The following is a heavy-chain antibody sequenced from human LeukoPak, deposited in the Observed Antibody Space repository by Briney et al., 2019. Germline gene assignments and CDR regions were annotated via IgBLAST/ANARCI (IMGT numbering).Heavy chain of an antibody. Sequence: SETLSLTCTVSGGSISSSSYYWGWIRQPPGKGLEWIGSIYYSGSTYYNPSLKSRVTISVDTSKNQFSLKLSSVTAADTAVYYCASTQRGSSSWYEVYHYYYMDVWGKGTTVTISS. CDR1: GGSISSSSYY. J-gene: IGHJ6*03. D-gene: IGHD6-13*01. CDR3: ASTQRGSSSWYEVYHYYYMDV. V-gene: IGHV4-39*01. CDR2: IYYSGST.